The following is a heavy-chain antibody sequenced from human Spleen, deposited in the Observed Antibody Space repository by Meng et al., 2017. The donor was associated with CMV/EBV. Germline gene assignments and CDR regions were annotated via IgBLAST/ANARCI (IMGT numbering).Heavy chain of an antibody. Sequence: GGSLRRSCAASGFTFSSYAMSWVRQAPGKGLEWVSAISGSGGSTYYADSVKGRFTISRDNSKNTLYLQMNSLRAEDTAVYYCAKDLRVRPSYGMDVWGQGTTVTVSS. J-gene: IGHJ6*02. V-gene: IGHV3-23*01. CDR1: GFTFSSYA. CDR3: AKDLRVRPSYGMDV. CDR2: ISGSGGST.